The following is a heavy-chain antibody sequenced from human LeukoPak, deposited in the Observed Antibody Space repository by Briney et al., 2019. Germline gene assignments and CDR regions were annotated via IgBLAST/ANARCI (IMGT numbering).Heavy chain of an antibody. CDR3: AKDSAAGTNYYYYNGMDV. CDR2: IYENGGTT. V-gene: IGHV3-23*01. J-gene: IGHJ6*02. CDR1: GFTFRSHA. D-gene: IGHD6-13*01. Sequence: GGSLRLSCVGSGFTFRSHAMSWVRQAPEKGLEFVSGIYENGGTTYYADSVKGRFSISRDNSKNTLYLQMDSLRGEDTAIYYCAKDSAAGTNYYYYNGMDVWGQGTTVTVSS.